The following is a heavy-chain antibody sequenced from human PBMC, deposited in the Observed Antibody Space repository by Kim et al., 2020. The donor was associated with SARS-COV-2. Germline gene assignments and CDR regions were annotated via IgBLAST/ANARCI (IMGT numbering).Heavy chain of an antibody. CDR1: GFTVSSNY. D-gene: IGHD2-2*01. CDR2: IYSGGRT. CDR3: ARDDQSYGMDV. J-gene: IGHJ6*02. V-gene: IGHV3-66*01. Sequence: GGSLRLSCAASGFTVSSNYMRWVRQAPGKGLEWVSVIYSGGRTYYADSLKGRFSISRDNSKNTLNLQMNSLRDEDTAVYYCARDDQSYGMDVWRQGTTVTVSS.